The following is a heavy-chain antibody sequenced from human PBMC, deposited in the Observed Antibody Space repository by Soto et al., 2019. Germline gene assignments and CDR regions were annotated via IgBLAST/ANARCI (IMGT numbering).Heavy chain of an antibody. CDR3: TSPSINYDILTDYFKY. CDR1: GFTFSKAW. D-gene: IGHD3-9*01. J-gene: IGHJ4*02. Sequence: GGSLRLSCAASGFTFSKAWMNWVRQAPGKGLEWVGRIRGKGNSDATVYAASVKGRFTISRDDSKNTAYLQMNSLKTEDTAVYYCTSPSINYDILTDYFKYWGQGSLVT. V-gene: IGHV3-73*01. CDR2: IRGKGNSDAT.